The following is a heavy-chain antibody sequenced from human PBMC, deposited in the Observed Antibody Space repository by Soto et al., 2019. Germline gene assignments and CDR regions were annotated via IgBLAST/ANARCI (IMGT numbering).Heavy chain of an antibody. V-gene: IGHV3-48*02. D-gene: IGHD3-22*01. CDR2: ISSSSSTI. CDR1: GFTFSSYS. CDR3: ARGLYYYDSSGYWGY. J-gene: IGHJ4*02. Sequence: GGSLRLSCAASGFTFSSYSMNWVRQAPGKGLKWVSYISSSSSTIYYADSVKGRFTTSRDNAKNSLYLQMNSLRDEDTAVYYCARGLYYYDSSGYWGYWGQGTLVTVSS.